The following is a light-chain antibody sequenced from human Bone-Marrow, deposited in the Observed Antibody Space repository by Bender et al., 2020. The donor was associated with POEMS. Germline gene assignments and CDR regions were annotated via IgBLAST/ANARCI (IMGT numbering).Light chain of an antibody. CDR1: SSDVGGYNY. V-gene: IGLV2-14*03. Sequence: QSALTQPASVSGSPGQSISISCTGSSSDVGGYNYVSWYQQHPGKAPKLIIYDVSNRPSGVSNRFSGSKSANTASLIISGLQADDEGDYYCCSYGGSSWVFGGGTKLTVL. J-gene: IGLJ3*02. CDR2: DVS. CDR3: CSYGGSSWV.